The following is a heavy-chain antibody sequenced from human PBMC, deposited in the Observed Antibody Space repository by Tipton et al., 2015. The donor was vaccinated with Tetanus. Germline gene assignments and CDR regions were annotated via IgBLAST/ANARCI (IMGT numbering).Heavy chain of an antibody. CDR2: IYPDDSDT. CDR1: GYIFNNYW. Sequence: QLVQSGGEVKKPGESLKISCKGSGYIFNNYWIGWVRQKPGKGLEWMGIIYPDDSDTRYSPSFQGQVTISVEKSTNTAYLQWSSLKASGTSMFYCARAHCTDGVCNFGFWGQGALVTVAS. D-gene: IGHD2-8*01. V-gene: IGHV5-51*01. CDR3: ARAHCTDGVCNFGF. J-gene: IGHJ4*02.